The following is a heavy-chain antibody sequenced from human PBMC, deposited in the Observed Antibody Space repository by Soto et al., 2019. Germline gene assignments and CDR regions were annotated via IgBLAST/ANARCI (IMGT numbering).Heavy chain of an antibody. CDR3: ARDPPYFAAFDI. V-gene: IGHV3-7*03. Sequence: PGGSLRLSCAASGFTFSSYLMSWVRQAPGKGLEWVANIKQDGSEKYYVDSVKGRLTISRDNAKNSLYLQMNSLRAEGTAVYYCARDPPYFAAFDIWGQGTMVTVSS. CDR1: GFTFSSYL. D-gene: IGHD3-10*01. J-gene: IGHJ3*02. CDR2: IKQDGSEK.